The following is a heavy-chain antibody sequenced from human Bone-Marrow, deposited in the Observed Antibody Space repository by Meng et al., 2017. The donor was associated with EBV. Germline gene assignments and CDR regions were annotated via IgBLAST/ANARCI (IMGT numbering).Heavy chain of an antibody. CDR2: LIPMVGAP. D-gene: IGHD3-10*01. Sequence: QVQLLESGAEVKKPGSAVKVSCRTAGGTFRSDDFSWVRQAPGQGLEWMGGLIPMVGAPHYAQKFQGRVTIIADESTSTHSMELNSLRSEDTAMYYCASESGRGFTPDYWGQGTLVTVSS. CDR1: GGTFRSDD. CDR3: ASESGRGFTPDY. V-gene: IGHV1-69*01. J-gene: IGHJ4*02.